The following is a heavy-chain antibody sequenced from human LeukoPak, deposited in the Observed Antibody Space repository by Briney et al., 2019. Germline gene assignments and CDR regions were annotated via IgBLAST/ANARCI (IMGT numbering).Heavy chain of an antibody. CDR2: INPNSGGT. CDR1: GYTFTGYY. CDR3: ARGRPCSGGSCYLRRWFDP. D-gene: IGHD2-15*01. Sequence: ASVKVSCKASGYTFTGYYMHWVRQAPGQGLEWMGWINPNSGGTNYAQKFQGRVTMTRDTSISTAYMELSRLRSDDTAVYYCARGRPCSGGSCYLRRWFDPWGQGTLVTVSS. J-gene: IGHJ5*02. V-gene: IGHV1-2*02.